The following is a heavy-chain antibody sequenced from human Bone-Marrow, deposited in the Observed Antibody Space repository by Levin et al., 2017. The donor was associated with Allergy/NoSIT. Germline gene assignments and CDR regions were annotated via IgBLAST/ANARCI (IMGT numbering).Heavy chain of an antibody. D-gene: IGHD2-15*01. CDR1: GGSISSYY. Sequence: PSETLSLTCTVSGGSISSYYWSWIRQPPGKGLEWIGYIYYSGSTNYNPSLKSRVTISVDTSKNQFSLKLSSVTAADTAVYYCARGGGRRIFDYWGQGTLVTVSS. CDR3: ARGGGRRIFDY. CDR2: IYYSGST. V-gene: IGHV4-59*01. J-gene: IGHJ4*02.